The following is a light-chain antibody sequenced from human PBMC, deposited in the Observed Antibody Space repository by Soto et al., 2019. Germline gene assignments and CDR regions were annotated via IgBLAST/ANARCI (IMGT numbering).Light chain of an antibody. Sequence: DIQMTQSPSTLSASVGDRVTITCRASQSVSSSLAWYQQKPGKAPRLLIYRASSLENGVPSRFIGSGSGTEFTLTISSLRPDDFATYYCQQYYSYSPFTFGQGTKLEI. CDR3: QQYYSYSPFT. J-gene: IGKJ2*01. CDR2: RAS. CDR1: QSVSSS. V-gene: IGKV1-5*03.